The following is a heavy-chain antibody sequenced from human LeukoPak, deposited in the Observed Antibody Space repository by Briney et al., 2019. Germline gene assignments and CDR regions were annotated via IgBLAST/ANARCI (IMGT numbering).Heavy chain of an antibody. J-gene: IGHJ4*02. Sequence: GGSLRLSCAASGFTFSSFAMSWVRQAPGKGLERVSSICGVGGRTYYADSVRSRFTLSRDNPENILYLQMDSLRAEDTAVYYCARDPAVASRATFYSWGQGTLVTVSS. CDR3: ARDPAVASRATFYS. CDR2: ICGVGGRT. CDR1: GFTFSSFA. D-gene: IGHD6-13*01. V-gene: IGHV3-23*01.